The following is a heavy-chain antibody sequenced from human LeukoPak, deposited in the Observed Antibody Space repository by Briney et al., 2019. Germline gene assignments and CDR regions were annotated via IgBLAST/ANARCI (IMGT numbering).Heavy chain of an antibody. J-gene: IGHJ4*02. D-gene: IGHD5-24*01. CDR1: GGSFSGYY. Sequence: SETLSLTCAVYGGSFSGYYWSWIRQPPGKGLEWIGEINHSGSTNYNPSLRSRVTISVDTSKNQFSLKLSSVTAADTAVYYCARRVEMATTPVDYWGQGTLVTVSS. CDR2: INHSGST. CDR3: ARRVEMATTPVDY. V-gene: IGHV4-34*01.